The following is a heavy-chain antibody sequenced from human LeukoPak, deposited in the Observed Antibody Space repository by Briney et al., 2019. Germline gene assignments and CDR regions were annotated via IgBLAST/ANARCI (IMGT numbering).Heavy chain of an antibody. CDR2: IYYSGST. CDR3: SQFGAFDI. J-gene: IGHJ3*02. V-gene: IGHV4-39*07. CDR1: GGSFSSSSYY. D-gene: IGHD3-16*01. Sequence: SETLSLTCTVSGGSFSSSSYYWGWIRQPPGKGLEWIGSIYYSGSTYYNPSLKSRVTISVDTSKNQFSLKLSSVTAADTAVYYCSQFGAFDIWGQGTMVTVSS.